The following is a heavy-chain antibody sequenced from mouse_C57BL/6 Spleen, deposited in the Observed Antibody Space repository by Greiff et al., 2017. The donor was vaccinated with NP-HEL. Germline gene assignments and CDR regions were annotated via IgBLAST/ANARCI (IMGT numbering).Heavy chain of an antibody. D-gene: IGHD2-4*01. J-gene: IGHJ3*01. V-gene: IGHV1-80*01. CDR3: AGYDYDRFAY. CDR2: IYPGDGDT. CDR1: GYAFSSYW. Sequence: VKLMESGAELVKPGASVKISCKASGYAFSSYWMNWVKQRPGKGLEWIGQIYPGDGDTNYNGKFKGKATLTADKSSSTAYMQLSSLTSEDSAVYFCAGYDYDRFAYWGQGTLVTVSA.